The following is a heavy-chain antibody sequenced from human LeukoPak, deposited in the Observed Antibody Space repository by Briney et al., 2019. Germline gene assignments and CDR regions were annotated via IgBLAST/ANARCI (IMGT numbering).Heavy chain of an antibody. Sequence: ASVKVSCKASGYTFTGYYMHWVRQAPGQGLEWMGWINPNSGGTNYAQKFQSRVTMTRDTSISTAYMELSRLRSDDTAVYYCAGEVPYGSGSYSGYWGQGTLVTVSS. CDR3: AGEVPYGSGSYSGY. V-gene: IGHV1-2*02. J-gene: IGHJ4*02. CDR2: INPNSGGT. D-gene: IGHD3-10*01. CDR1: GYTFTGYY.